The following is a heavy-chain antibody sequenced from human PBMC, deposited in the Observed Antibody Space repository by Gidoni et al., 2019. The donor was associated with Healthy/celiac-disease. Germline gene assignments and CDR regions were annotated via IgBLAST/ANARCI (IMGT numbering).Heavy chain of an antibody. CDR3: TSVGGYNPY. Sequence: EVQLVESGGGLVQPGGSLKLSCAASGFTFSGSAMHWVRQASGKGLEWVGRIRSKANSYATAYAASVKGRFTISRDDSKKTADLQMNSLKTEDTAVYYCTSVGGYNPYWGQGTLVTVSS. CDR1: GFTFSGSA. CDR2: IRSKANSYAT. D-gene: IGHD5-12*01. V-gene: IGHV3-73*02. J-gene: IGHJ4*02.